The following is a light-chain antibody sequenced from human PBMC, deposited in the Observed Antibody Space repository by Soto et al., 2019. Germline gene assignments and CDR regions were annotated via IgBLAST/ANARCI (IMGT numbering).Light chain of an antibody. V-gene: IGKV1-5*03. CDR3: QRYNGYQYV. Sequence: DIRMTQSPSTLSASVGDRVTITCRASQSITTWLAWYQQKPGKAPKLLIYKAINLQSGVPSRFSGSGSGTEFTLTISSLQPDDFATYYCQRYNGYQYVFGEGTKLDMK. CDR2: KAI. CDR1: QSITTW. J-gene: IGKJ2*01.